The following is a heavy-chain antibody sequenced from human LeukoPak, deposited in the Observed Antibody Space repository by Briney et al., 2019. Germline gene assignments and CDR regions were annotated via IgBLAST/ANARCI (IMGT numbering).Heavy chain of an antibody. J-gene: IGHJ5*02. Sequence: SETLSLTCTVSGGSISSYYWSWIRQPAGKGLEWIGRIYTSGSTNYNPSLKSRVTMSVDTSKNQFSLKLSSVTAADTAVYYCARRVVVVPAAMNWFDPWGQGTLVSVSS. CDR2: IYTSGST. CDR3: ARRVVVVPAAMNWFDP. D-gene: IGHD2-2*01. CDR1: GGSISSYY. V-gene: IGHV4-4*07.